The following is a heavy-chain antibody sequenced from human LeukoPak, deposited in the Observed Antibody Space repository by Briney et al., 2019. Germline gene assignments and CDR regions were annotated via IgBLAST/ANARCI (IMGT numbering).Heavy chain of an antibody. J-gene: IGHJ6*04. Sequence: SETLSLTCAVYGGSFSGYYWSWIRQPPGKGLEWIGEINHSGSTNYNPSLKSRVTISVDTSKNQFSLKLTSVTAADTAVFYCARGRGKFYGSGSYYNGGYGMDVWGKGTTVTVSS. D-gene: IGHD3-10*01. CDR1: GGSFSGYY. CDR2: INHSGST. CDR3: ARGRGKFYGSGSYYNGGYGMDV. V-gene: IGHV4-34*01.